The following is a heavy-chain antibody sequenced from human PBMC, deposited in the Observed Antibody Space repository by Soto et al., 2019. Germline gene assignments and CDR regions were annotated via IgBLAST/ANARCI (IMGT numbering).Heavy chain of an antibody. CDR3: TTSVVVVAATSRGVDAFDI. CDR2: IKSKTDGGTT. D-gene: IGHD2-15*01. J-gene: IGHJ3*02. CDR1: GFTFSNAW. V-gene: IGHV3-15*01. Sequence: PGGSLRLSCAASGFTFSNAWMSWVRQAPGKGLEWVGRIKSKTDGGTTDYAAPVKGRFTISRDDSKNTLYLQMNSLKTEDTAVYYCTTSVVVVAATSRGVDAFDIWGQGTMVTVSS.